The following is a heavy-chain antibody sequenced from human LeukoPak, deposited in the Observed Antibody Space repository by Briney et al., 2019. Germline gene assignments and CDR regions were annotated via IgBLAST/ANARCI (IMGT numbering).Heavy chain of an antibody. Sequence: GGSLRLSCAASGFTFSSYGMHWVRQAPGKGLEWEAFIRYDGSNKYYADSVKGRFTISRDNSKNTLYLQMNSLRAEDTAAYYCAKDLPDFWSGYSGGEDYWGQGTLVTVSS. CDR3: AKDLPDFWSGYSGGEDY. CDR1: GFTFSSYG. D-gene: IGHD3-3*01. J-gene: IGHJ4*02. CDR2: IRYDGSNK. V-gene: IGHV3-30*02.